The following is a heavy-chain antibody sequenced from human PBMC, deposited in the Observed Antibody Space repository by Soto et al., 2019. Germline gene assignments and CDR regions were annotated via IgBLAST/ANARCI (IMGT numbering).Heavy chain of an antibody. D-gene: IGHD3-10*01. J-gene: IGHJ6*02. CDR3: ARDADVLLWFGELLHQALDV. Sequence: ASVKVSCEASGYTFTSYYMHWVRQAPGQGLEWMGIINPSGGSTSYAQKFQGRVTMTRDTSTSAVYMELSSLRSEDTAVYYCARDADVLLWFGELLHQALDVWGQGTTVTVSS. CDR2: INPSGGST. CDR1: GYTFTSYY. V-gene: IGHV1-46*01.